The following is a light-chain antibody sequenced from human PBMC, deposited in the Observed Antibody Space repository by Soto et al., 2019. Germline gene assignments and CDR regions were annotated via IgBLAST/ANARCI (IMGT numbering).Light chain of an antibody. V-gene: IGLV2-11*01. CDR2: DVS. Sequence: QSALTQPRSVSGSPGQSVTISCTGSSSDIGGYNYVSWYQQHPGKAARLMIYDVSKRPSGVPDRFSGSKSGSTASLTISGLQAEDEAGYYCCSYAGTSPHVVFGGGTKVTVL. CDR3: CSYAGTSPHVV. CDR1: SSDIGGYNY. J-gene: IGLJ2*01.